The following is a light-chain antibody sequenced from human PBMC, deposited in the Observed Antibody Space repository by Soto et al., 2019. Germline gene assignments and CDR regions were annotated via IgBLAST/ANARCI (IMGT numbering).Light chain of an antibody. CDR3: QVWDSSSVI. CDR2: RDS. CDR1: NIGSRN. Sequence: SYELTQPLSLSEALGQTVTITCAGNNIGSRNVHWYQQKPGQAPVLVIYRDSNRPSGIPERFSGANPGNTATLTISRAQDGDEADYYCQVWDSSSVIFGGGTKLTVL. V-gene: IGLV3-9*01. J-gene: IGLJ2*01.